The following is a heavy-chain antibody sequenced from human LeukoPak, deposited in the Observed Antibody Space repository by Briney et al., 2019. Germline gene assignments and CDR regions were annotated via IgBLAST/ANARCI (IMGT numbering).Heavy chain of an antibody. V-gene: IGHV1-18*01. CDR3: ARLPADTAGWCFDY. CDR2: ISAYNGNT. CDR1: GYTFTSYG. J-gene: IGHJ4*02. D-gene: IGHD6-19*01. Sequence: ASVKVSCKASGYTFTSYGISWVRQAPGQGLEWMGWISAYNGNTNYAQKLQGRVTMTTDTSTSTAYVELRSLRSDDTAVYYCARLPADTAGWCFDYWGQGTLVTVSS.